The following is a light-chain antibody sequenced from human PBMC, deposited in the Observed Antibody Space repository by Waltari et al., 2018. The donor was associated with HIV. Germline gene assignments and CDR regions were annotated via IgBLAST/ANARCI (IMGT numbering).Light chain of an antibody. CDR1: RSDVGGYNY. Sequence: QSSLTQPASVSGSPGQSITISCTGTRSDVGGYNYVSWYQQHPGKAPKLMIYEVSNRPSGVSNRFSGSKSGNTASLTISGLQAEDEADYYCSSYTSSSTWVFGGVTKLTVL. CDR3: SSYTSSSTWV. J-gene: IGLJ3*02. CDR2: EVS. V-gene: IGLV2-14*01.